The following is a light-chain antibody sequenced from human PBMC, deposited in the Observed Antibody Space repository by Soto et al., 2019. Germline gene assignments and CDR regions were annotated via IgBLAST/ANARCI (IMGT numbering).Light chain of an antibody. Sequence: QSVLTQPPSVSGAPGQRVTISCTGSSSNIGAGYDVHWYQQHPGTAPKLLIFGNTNRPSGVPDLFSGSKSGTSASLAITGLQAEDEADYYCQSYDNSLSGYVFATGTQLTVL. V-gene: IGLV1-40*01. J-gene: IGLJ1*01. CDR1: SSNIGAGYD. CDR2: GNT. CDR3: QSYDNSLSGYV.